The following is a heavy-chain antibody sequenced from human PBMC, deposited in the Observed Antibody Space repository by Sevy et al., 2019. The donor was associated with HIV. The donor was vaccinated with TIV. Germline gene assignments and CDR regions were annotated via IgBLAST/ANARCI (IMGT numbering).Heavy chain of an antibody. CDR3: ARRGGKSYSFDY. CDR1: GGSFSGYF. Sequence: SETLSLTCAVYGGSFSGYFWTWIRQPPGKGLEWIGEIYHSGSTNYNPSLKSRVTISVDTSKNQCSLKLTSVTAADTAVYYCARRGGKSYSFDYWGQGTLVTVSS. V-gene: IGHV4-34*01. CDR2: IYHSGST. D-gene: IGHD1-26*01. J-gene: IGHJ4*02.